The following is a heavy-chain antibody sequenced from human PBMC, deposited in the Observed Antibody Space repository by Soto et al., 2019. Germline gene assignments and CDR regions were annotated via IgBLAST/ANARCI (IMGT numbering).Heavy chain of an antibody. CDR3: AREGYSYGPGYNYYYLDV. CDR1: GGSISSYY. V-gene: IGHV4-59*01. CDR2: IYYSGST. D-gene: IGHD5-18*01. Sequence: SETLSLTCTVSGGSISSYYWSWIRQPPGKGLEWIGYIYYSGSTNYNPSLKSRVTISVDTSKNQFSLRLTSVTAADTAVYYCAREGYSYGPGYNYYYLDVWGKGTTVTVSS. J-gene: IGHJ6*03.